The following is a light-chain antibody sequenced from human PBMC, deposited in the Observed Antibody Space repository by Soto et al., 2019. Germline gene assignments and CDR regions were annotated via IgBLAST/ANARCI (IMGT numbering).Light chain of an antibody. CDR3: QQYARSPWT. CDR2: DAS. CDR1: QRGSSH. J-gene: IGKJ1*01. V-gene: IGKV3-20*01. Sequence: SWKASQRGSSHLAWYQHKPGQAPRLLFYDASTRATGIPARFSGSGSGTDFTLTTSRLEPQDIGVYYFQQYARSPWTFDQGTKVDIK.